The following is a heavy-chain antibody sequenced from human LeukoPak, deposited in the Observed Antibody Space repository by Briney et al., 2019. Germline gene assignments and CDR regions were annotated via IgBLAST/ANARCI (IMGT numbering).Heavy chain of an antibody. CDR1: GGSISSYY. V-gene: IGHV4-4*07. CDR3: ATEDGGTHSTDY. D-gene: IGHD4-23*01. Sequence: AETLSLTCTVSGGSISSYYWSWIRQPAGKGLEWIGRIYTSGSTNYNPSLKSRVTISSDTSRNQFSLELRSVTAADRALYYCATEDGGTHSTDYWGQGILVTVSS. J-gene: IGHJ4*02. CDR2: IYTSGST.